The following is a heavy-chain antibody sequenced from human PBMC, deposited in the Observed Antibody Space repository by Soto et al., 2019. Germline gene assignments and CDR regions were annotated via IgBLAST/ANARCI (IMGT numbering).Heavy chain of an antibody. CDR1: GGTFSSYA. J-gene: IGHJ5*02. D-gene: IGHD6-13*01. Sequence: SVKVSCKASGGTFSSYAISWVRQAPGQGLEWMGGIIPIFGTANYAQKFQGRVTITADESTSTAYMELSSLRSEDTAVYYCARVNGGIAAAGTRENWFDPWGQGTLVTVSS. CDR2: IIPIFGTA. CDR3: ARVNGGIAAAGTRENWFDP. V-gene: IGHV1-69*13.